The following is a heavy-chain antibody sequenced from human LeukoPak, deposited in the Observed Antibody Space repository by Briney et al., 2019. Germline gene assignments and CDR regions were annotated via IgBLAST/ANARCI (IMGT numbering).Heavy chain of an antibody. D-gene: IGHD3-22*01. J-gene: IGHJ4*02. Sequence: GGSLRPSCAASRFTVSSNYMSWVRQAPGKGLEWVAVMSYDGSNKYYVDSVKGRFTVSRDNSKNTLYLQMNSLRAEDTAVYYCAKDIYYDSSGYRGYFDYWGQGTLVTVSS. CDR1: RFTVSSNY. CDR2: MSYDGSNK. CDR3: AKDIYYDSSGYRGYFDY. V-gene: IGHV3-30*18.